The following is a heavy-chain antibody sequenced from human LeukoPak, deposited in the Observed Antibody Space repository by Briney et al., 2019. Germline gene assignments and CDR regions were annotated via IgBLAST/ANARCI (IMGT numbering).Heavy chain of an antibody. D-gene: IGHD6-13*01. V-gene: IGHV3-21*01. CDR2: ISSSSSYI. CDR3: AKDRVSSSWLDY. CDR1: GFTFSSYS. J-gene: IGHJ4*02. Sequence: GGSLRLSCAASGFTFSSYSMNWVRQAPGKGLEWVSSISSSSSYIYYADSVKGRFTISRDNSKNTLYLQMNSLRAEDTAVYYCAKDRVSSSWLDYWGQGTLVTVSS.